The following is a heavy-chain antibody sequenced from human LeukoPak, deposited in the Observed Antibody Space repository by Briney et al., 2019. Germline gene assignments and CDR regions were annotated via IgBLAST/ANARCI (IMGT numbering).Heavy chain of an antibody. J-gene: IGHJ4*02. Sequence: PGGSLRLSSAASGFTFSSYAMSWVRQAPGKGLECISGFSGSGGSTYYADSVKGRFTISRDNSKNKLYLQMNSLRAEDTVVYYCAKDNGRYSYGYFLSPFDYWGQGTLVTVSS. V-gene: IGHV3-23*01. CDR3: AKDNGRYSYGYFLSPFDY. CDR2: FSGSGGST. D-gene: IGHD5-18*01. CDR1: GFTFSSYA.